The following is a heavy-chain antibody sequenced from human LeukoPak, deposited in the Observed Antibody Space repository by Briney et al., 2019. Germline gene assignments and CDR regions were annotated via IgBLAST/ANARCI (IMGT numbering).Heavy chain of an antibody. V-gene: IGHV4-4*07. J-gene: IGHJ4*02. CDR3: ARCRGGSCDYFDY. CDR1: GGSISRDY. D-gene: IGHD1-26*01. Sequence: SETLSLARTGSGGSISRDYWSWIRQPAGRGLEDIGRINTSGSTNYNPSLKSRVTMSADTSRHPSPLKLSSVSAADTAMYYCARCRGGSCDYFDYWGQGTLVTAS. CDR2: INTSGST.